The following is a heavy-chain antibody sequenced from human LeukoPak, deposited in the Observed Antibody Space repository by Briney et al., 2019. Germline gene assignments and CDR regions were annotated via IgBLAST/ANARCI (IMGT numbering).Heavy chain of an antibody. V-gene: IGHV3-48*04. J-gene: IGHJ4*02. D-gene: IGHD4-11*01. CDR2: IGRSASTI. CDR3: ARDSYSNYEWLDY. CDR1: GFTFSTYW. Sequence: GGSLRLSCAASGFTFSTYWMHWVRQAPGKGLEWVSYIGRSASTIYYADSVKGRFTISRDNAKNSLYLQMNSLRAEDTAVYYCARDSYSNYEWLDYWGQGTLVTVSS.